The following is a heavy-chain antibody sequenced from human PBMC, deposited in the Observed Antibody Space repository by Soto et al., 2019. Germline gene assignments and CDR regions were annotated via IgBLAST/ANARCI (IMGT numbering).Heavy chain of an antibody. V-gene: IGHV3-30*18. CDR2: ISHDGSNT. J-gene: IGHJ4*02. D-gene: IGHD5-18*01. CDR1: GFTFSHYG. CDR3: SKEPKIQLLLHYIDY. Sequence: QVQLVQSGGNVVQPGRSLRRSCAASGFTFSHYGMHWVRQAPGKGLEWLAFISHDGSNTYYADSVKGRFTISRDNSNNTLYLQMYSLRAEDTAVFYCSKEPKIQLLLHYIDYWGQGTLVTVSS.